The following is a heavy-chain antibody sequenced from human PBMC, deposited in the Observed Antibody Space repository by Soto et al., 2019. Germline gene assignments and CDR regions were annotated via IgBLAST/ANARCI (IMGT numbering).Heavy chain of an antibody. CDR2: IYHSGST. CDR3: ARALRALYGAAKGSAFDI. CDR1: GGSISSGGYS. V-gene: IGHV4-30-2*01. D-gene: IGHD4-17*01. J-gene: IGHJ3*02. Sequence: QLQLQESGSGLVKPSQTLSLTCAVSGGSISSGGYSWSWIRQPPGKGLEWIGYIYHSGSTYYNPSLKSRVTISVDRSKNQFSLKLSSVTAADTAVYYCARALRALYGAAKGSAFDIWGQGTMVTVSS.